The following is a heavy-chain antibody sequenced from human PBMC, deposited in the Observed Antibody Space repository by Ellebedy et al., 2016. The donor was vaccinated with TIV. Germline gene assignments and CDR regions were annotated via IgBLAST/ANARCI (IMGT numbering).Heavy chain of an antibody. CDR1: GYIFTGSW. Sequence: GESLKISCEASGYIFTGSWIGWVRQVPGKGLEWMGMIFPSDSGTIYSPSFQGQVTMSADKSITTAYLQWGSLKASDSGIYFCARQASGFDFDYWGQGTLVTVSS. CDR3: ARQASGFDFDY. CDR2: IFPSDSGT. D-gene: IGHD5-12*01. J-gene: IGHJ4*02. V-gene: IGHV5-51*01.